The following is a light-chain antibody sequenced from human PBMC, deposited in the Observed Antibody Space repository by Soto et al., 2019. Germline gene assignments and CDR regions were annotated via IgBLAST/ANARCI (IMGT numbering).Light chain of an antibody. CDR3: SSYAGSDKFYV. CDR1: SSDVGGHNY. CDR2: EVS. V-gene: IGLV2-8*01. J-gene: IGLJ1*01. Sequence: QSVLTQPASVSGSPGQSITISCTGTSSDVGGHNYVSWYQQHPGKAPKLMIYEVSKRPLGVPDRFSGSKSGNTASLTVSGLQAEDEADYYCSSYAGSDKFYVFGTGTKLTVL.